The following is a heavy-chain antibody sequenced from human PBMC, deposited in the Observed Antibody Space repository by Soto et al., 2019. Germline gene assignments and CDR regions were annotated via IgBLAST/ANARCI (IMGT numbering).Heavy chain of an antibody. CDR3: AGGRDYSKGGDH. J-gene: IGHJ4*02. D-gene: IGHD4-4*01. CDR2: ITVGDVT. Sequence: EVQLVDSGVGLVQPGGSLRLSCAASGFSVSNYHMNWVRQAPGKGPEWVSIITVGDVTYYADSVKGRFTISRDISRNTVYLQMNSLRGDDTAVYYCAGGRDYSKGGDHWGQGPLVIVSS. CDR1: GFSVSNYH. V-gene: IGHV3-66*01.